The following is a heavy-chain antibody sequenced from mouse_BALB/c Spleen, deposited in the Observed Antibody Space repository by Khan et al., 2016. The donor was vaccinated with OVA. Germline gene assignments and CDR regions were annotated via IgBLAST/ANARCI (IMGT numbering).Heavy chain of an antibody. CDR2: ISSGGST. CDR3: ARDYWFVY. CDR1: GFTFSNYA. J-gene: IGHJ3*01. Sequence: EVKLMESGGGLVKPGGSLKVSCAASGFTFSNYAMSWVRQTPEKRLEWVASISSGGSTYYPDSVKGRFTISRDNARNILYLQMSSLRSEDTAMYYCARDYWFVYWGQGPLVTVSA. V-gene: IGHV5-6-5*01.